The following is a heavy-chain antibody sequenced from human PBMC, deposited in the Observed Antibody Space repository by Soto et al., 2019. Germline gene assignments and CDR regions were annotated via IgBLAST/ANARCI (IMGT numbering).Heavy chain of an antibody. CDR2: ISSSGSTI. Sequence: GGSLRLSCTASGFTFSDYYMSWIRQAPGKGLEWVSYISSSGSTIYYADSVKGRFTISRDNAKNSLYLQMNSLRAEDTAVYYCARDPALRFPRRFDPWGQGTLVTVSS. J-gene: IGHJ5*02. CDR3: ARDPALRFPRRFDP. V-gene: IGHV3-11*01. CDR1: GFTFSDYY. D-gene: IGHD5-12*01.